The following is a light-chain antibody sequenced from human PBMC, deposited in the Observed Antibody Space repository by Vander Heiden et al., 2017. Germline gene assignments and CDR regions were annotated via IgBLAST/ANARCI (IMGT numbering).Light chain of an antibody. CDR2: GAA. Sequence: EIVLTQSPGTLSLSPGERATLSCRASQSVGNNYLAWYQQKPGQAPRLLIYGAASRATAIPDRFRGSGSGTDFTLTISRLEPEDFAVYYCQQYDGSSWTFGQETKVEI. J-gene: IGKJ1*01. CDR1: QSVGNNY. V-gene: IGKV3-20*01. CDR3: QQYDGSSWT.